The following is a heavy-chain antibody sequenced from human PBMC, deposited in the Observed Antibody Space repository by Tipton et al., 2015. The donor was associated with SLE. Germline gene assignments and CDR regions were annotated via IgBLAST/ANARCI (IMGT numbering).Heavy chain of an antibody. CDR1: GYTLSRYA. Sequence: QVQLVQSGSELKKPGASVTVSCKASGYTLSRYAMNWVRQAPGQGLEWMGWINTSTGKATYAQGFSGRFVFSLDTPANTAYLQISGREDVDSAFYYYARGRVDTAVGVFDFWGQGTLVTVSS. CDR3: ARGRVDTAVGVFDF. V-gene: IGHV7-4-1*02. CDR2: INTSTGKA. D-gene: IGHD5-18*01. J-gene: IGHJ4*02.